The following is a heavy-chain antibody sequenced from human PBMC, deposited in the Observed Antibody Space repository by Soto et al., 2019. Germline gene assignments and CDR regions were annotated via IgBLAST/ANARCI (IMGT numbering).Heavy chain of an antibody. J-gene: IGHJ4*02. CDR3: AREGIAAAGDFDY. V-gene: IGHV4-59*01. CDR1: GGSISSYY. Sequence: SETLSLTCTVSGGSISSYYWSWIRQPPGKGLEWIGYIYYSGSTNYNPSLKSRVTISVDTSKNQFSLKLGSVTAADTAVYYCAREGIAAAGDFDYWGQGTLVTVSS. D-gene: IGHD6-13*01. CDR2: IYYSGST.